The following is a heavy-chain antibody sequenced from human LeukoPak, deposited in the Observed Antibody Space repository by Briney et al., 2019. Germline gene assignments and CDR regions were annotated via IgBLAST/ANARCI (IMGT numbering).Heavy chain of an antibody. CDR3: ARGDGYNFFDS. Sequence: GGSLRLSCAASGFTVSSNYMSWVRQAPGKGLEWVSVFYKGGNTYYADSVKGRFTISRDNSKNTVSLQMNSLRVEDTAVYYCARGDGYNFFDSWGQGTLATVSS. J-gene: IGHJ4*02. D-gene: IGHD5-24*01. CDR1: GFTVSSNY. V-gene: IGHV3-53*01. CDR2: FYKGGNT.